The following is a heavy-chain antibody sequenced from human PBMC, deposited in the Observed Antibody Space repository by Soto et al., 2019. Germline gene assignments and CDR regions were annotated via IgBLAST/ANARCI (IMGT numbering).Heavy chain of an antibody. D-gene: IGHD3-9*01. CDR3: ARHDILTGYYKGANYYYYYYMDV. J-gene: IGHJ6*03. Sequence: GESLKISCKGSGYSFTSYWIGWVRQMPGKGLEWMGIIYPGDSDTRYSPSFQGQVTISADKSISTAYLQWSSLKASDTAMYYCARHDILTGYYKGANYYYYYYMDVWGKGTTVIVSS. V-gene: IGHV5-51*01. CDR2: IYPGDSDT. CDR1: GYSFTSYW.